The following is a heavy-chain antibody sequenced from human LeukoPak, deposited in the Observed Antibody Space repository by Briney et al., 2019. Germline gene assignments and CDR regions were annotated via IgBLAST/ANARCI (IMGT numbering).Heavy chain of an antibody. Sequence: SETLSLTCTVSGGSISSYYWSWIRQPPGKGLEWIGYIYYSGSTNYNPSLKSRVTISVDTSKNQFSLKLSSVTAADTAVYYCARRTAYYGDYGADYWGQGTLVTVPS. CDR2: IYYSGST. D-gene: IGHD4-17*01. V-gene: IGHV4-59*08. CDR1: GGSISSYY. J-gene: IGHJ4*02. CDR3: ARRTAYYGDYGADY.